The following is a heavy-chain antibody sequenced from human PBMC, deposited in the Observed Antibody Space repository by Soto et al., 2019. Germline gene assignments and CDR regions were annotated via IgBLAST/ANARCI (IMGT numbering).Heavy chain of an antibody. V-gene: IGHV4-34*01. D-gene: IGHD1-26*01. CDR3: ARLLRVGATGSYYTELDV. J-gene: IGHJ6*02. CDR1: GRSFSGYY. Sequence: SEPLSLTCAVCGRSFSGYYWSWIRQPPGKGLEWIGEINHSGSTNYNPSLKSRVTISVDTSKNQFSLKLGSVTAADTATYFCARLLRVGATGSYYTELDVWGQGTTVTFSS. CDR2: INHSGST.